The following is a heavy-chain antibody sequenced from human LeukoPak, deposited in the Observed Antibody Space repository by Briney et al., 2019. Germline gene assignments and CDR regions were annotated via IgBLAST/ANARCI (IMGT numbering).Heavy chain of an antibody. Sequence: GGSLRLSCAASGFTFSSNAMGWVRQAPGQGLEWVSTISSGGNSIYYADSVKGRFTISRDNSKNTVFLQMNSLRAEDTAVYYCAKVDHSDFWSGPQGGFDLWGQGTLVTVAS. V-gene: IGHV3-23*01. J-gene: IGHJ5*02. CDR3: AKVDHSDFWSGPQGGFDL. CDR2: ISSGGNSI. D-gene: IGHD3-3*01. CDR1: GFTFSSNA.